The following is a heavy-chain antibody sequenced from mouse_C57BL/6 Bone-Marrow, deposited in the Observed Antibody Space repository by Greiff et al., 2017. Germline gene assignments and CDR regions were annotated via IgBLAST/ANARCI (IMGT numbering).Heavy chain of an antibody. CDR3: ARYNPYWGLYAMDY. CDR2: IRNKANVYAT. CDR1: GFTFTDYY. D-gene: IGHD2-10*01. Sequence: DVKLVESGGGLVQPGGSLSLSCAASGFTFTDYYMSWVRQPPGKALAWLGFIRNKANVYATEYSASVKGRFTISSDNSQSILYLQMNALRADDSETYYSARYNPYWGLYAMDYWGQGTSVTVAS. V-gene: IGHV7-3*01. J-gene: IGHJ4*01.